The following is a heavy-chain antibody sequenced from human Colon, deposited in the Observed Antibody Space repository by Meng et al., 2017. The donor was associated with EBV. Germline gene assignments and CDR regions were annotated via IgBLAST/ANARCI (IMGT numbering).Heavy chain of an antibody. CDR3: ARVGAYCGGDCYHPR. J-gene: IGHJ4*02. D-gene: IGHD2-21*02. CDR2: IYHSGST. V-gene: IGHV4-4*02. CDR1: GGSRSSRNW. Sequence: QLQEPGPGLVKPSGTLSLVCAVSGGSRSSRNWWSWVRQPPGKGLEWIGEIYHSGSTNYNPSLKSRVTISVDESKNQFSLRLSSVTAADTAVYYCARVGAYCGGDCYHPRWGQGTLVTVSS.